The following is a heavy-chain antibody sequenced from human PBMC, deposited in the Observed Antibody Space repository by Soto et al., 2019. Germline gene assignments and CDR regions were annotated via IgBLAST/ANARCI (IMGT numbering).Heavy chain of an antibody. CDR3: GRLPGIYMDV. J-gene: IGHJ6*03. V-gene: IGHV4-39*01. Sequence: PSETLSLTCTVSGGSISSSSYYWGWIRQPPGKGLERIGSIYYSGSTYYNPSLKSRVTMSVDTSKNQFSLKLSSVTAADTAVYYCGRLPGIYMDVWGKGTTVTVS. CDR1: GGSISSSSYY. CDR2: IYYSGST.